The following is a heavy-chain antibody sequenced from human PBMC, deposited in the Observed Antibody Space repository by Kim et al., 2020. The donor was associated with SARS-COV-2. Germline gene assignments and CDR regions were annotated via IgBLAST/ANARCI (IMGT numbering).Heavy chain of an antibody. CDR2: T. Sequence: TYYNPSLNSRVIISVDTSKNQFSLKLSSVTAADTAVYYCARDGASRPFAYWGQGTLVTVSS. J-gene: IGHJ4*02. D-gene: IGHD6-6*01. V-gene: IGHV4-39*02. CDR3: ARDGASRPFAY.